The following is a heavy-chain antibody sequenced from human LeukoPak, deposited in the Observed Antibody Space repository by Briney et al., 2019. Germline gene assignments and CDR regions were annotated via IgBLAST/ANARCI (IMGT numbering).Heavy chain of an antibody. V-gene: IGHV4-59*01. Sequence: PSETLSLTCTVSGGSISSYYWSWIRQPPGKGLEWIGYIYYSGSTNYSPSLKSRVTISVDTSKNQFSLKLSSVTAADTAVYYCARGITGTTRDWGQGTLVTVSS. CDR3: ARGITGTTRD. J-gene: IGHJ4*02. CDR2: IYYSGST. CDR1: GGSISSYY. D-gene: IGHD1-7*01.